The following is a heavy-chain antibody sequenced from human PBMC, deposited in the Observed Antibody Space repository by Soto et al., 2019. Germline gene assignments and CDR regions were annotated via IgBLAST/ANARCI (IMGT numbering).Heavy chain of an antibody. J-gene: IGHJ6*03. V-gene: IGHV1-2*02. CDR1: GDSFNDYY. Sequence: VQLAQSGAEVKKPGASVKVSCKTSGDSFNDYYIHWVRQAPGQGLEWMGWINPNGGATKYAQKFQGRVNVTRDTSIRTVYMELSSLRSDDTAVYYCARESGGATATLDYYYFYMDVWGKGTTVTVSS. CDR2: INPNGGAT. CDR3: ARESGGATATLDYYYFYMDV. D-gene: IGHD5-12*01.